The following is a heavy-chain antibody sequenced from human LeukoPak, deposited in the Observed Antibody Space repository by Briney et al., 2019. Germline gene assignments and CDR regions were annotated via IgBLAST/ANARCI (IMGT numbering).Heavy chain of an antibody. CDR2: ISSSGSTI. V-gene: IGHV3-11*04. D-gene: IGHD6-6*01. CDR1: GFTFSDYY. CDR3: AKDPTLEYSSSSDLSFDY. J-gene: IGHJ4*02. Sequence: GGSLRLSCAASGFTFSDYYMSWIRQAPGKGLEWVSYISSSGSTIYYADSVKGRFTISRDNAKNSLYLQMNSLSAEDTAVYYCAKDPTLEYSSSSDLSFDYWGQGTLVTVSS.